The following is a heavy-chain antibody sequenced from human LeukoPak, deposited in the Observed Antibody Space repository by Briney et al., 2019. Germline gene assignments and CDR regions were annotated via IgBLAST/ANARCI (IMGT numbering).Heavy chain of an antibody. J-gene: IGHJ4*02. CDR3: AKLKGLFHAEANIDY. D-gene: IGHD2-21*01. V-gene: IGHV3-30*18. CDR2: ISYDGSYK. Sequence: GGSLRLSCVVSGFTFSSYGVHWVRQTPGKGLEWLAVISYDGSYKNYADSVKGRFTISRDNSKNTLYLQMNSLRIEDTAMYYCAKLKGLFHAEANIDYWGQGTLVTVSS. CDR1: GFTFSSYG.